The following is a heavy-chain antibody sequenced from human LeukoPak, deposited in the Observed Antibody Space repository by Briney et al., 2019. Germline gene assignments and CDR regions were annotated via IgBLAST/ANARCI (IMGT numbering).Heavy chain of an antibody. CDR1: GFTFSSYS. Sequence: PGGSLRLSCAASGFTFSSYSMNWVRQAPGKGLEWVSSISSSSSYIYYADSVKGRFTISRDNAKNSLYLQMNSLRAEDTAVYYCAREAEPCYYDSSGYCDYWGQGTLVTVSS. J-gene: IGHJ4*02. D-gene: IGHD3-22*01. CDR2: ISSSSSYI. V-gene: IGHV3-21*01. CDR3: AREAEPCYYDSSGYCDY.